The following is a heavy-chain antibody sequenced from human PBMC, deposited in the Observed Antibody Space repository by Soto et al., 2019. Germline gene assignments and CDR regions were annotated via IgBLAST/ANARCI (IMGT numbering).Heavy chain of an antibody. CDR3: ARALRDPLFDY. CDR2: MNPNSGNT. Sequence: ASVKVSCTDSGYTFTIYDINWVRQAPGQGLEWMGWMNPNSGNTNYSQKFQGRVTITRDTSTSTAYMELSSLRSEDTAVYYCARALRDPLFDYWGQGTLVTVSS. D-gene: IGHD2-21*02. V-gene: IGHV1-8*01. CDR1: GYTFTIYD. J-gene: IGHJ4*02.